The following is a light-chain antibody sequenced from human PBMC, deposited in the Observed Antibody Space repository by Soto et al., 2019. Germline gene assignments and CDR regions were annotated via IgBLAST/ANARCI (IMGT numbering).Light chain of an antibody. V-gene: IGKV3-15*01. CDR3: QHYNNRPPIT. Sequence: EIVMTQSPATLSVSPGERATLSCRASQSVRTNLAWYQQKPGQAPSLLIYDASIRATGIPARFSGSGSGTAFTLTISSLQSEDFAIYYCQHYNNRPPITFGQGTKVEIK. CDR1: QSVRTN. CDR2: DAS. J-gene: IGKJ1*01.